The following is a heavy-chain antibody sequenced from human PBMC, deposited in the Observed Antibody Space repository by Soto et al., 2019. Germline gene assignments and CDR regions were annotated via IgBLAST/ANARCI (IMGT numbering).Heavy chain of an antibody. D-gene: IGHD2-21*01. Sequence: PSETLSLTCAVYGGSFSGYYWSWIRQPPGEGLEWIGEINHSGSTNYNPSLKSRVTISVDTSKNQFSLKLSSVTAADTAVYYCARGRAYLLSGLDYWGQGTLVTVSS. CDR1: GGSFSGYY. V-gene: IGHV4-34*01. CDR2: INHSGST. CDR3: ARGRAYLLSGLDY. J-gene: IGHJ4*02.